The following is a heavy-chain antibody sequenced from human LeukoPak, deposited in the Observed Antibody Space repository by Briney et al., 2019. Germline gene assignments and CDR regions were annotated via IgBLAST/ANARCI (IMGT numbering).Heavy chain of an antibody. CDR2: ITSSSTYI. CDR1: GFTFSIYN. CDR3: ARDPYSGGYGDYYYYYMDL. D-gene: IGHD1-26*01. J-gene: IGHJ6*03. V-gene: IGHV3-21*01. Sequence: GGSLGLSCAASGFTFSIYNMNWVRQAPGKGLEWVSSITSSSTYIYYADSVKGRFTISRDNAKNSLYLQMNSLRAEDTAVYYCARDPYSGGYGDYYYYYMDLWGQGTTVTISS.